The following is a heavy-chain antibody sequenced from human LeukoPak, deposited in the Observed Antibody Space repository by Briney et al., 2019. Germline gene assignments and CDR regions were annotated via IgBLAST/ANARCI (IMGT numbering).Heavy chain of an antibody. D-gene: IGHD5-12*01. V-gene: IGHV3-23*01. J-gene: IGHJ6*02. CDR3: AKGGSTWLYYFHMDV. CDR1: GFTLSTYA. Sequence: GGSLRLSCAASGFTLSTYAMSWARQAPGKGLEWVSTISASGGSTYYADSVKGRFTISRDNSKNTLYLQMTSLRAEDTSVYYCAKGGSTWLYYFHMDVWGQGTTVTVSS. CDR2: ISASGGST.